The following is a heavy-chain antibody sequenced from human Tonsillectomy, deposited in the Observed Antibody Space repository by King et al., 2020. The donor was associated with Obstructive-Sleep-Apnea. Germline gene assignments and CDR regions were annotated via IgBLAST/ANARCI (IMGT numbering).Heavy chain of an antibody. J-gene: IGHJ4*02. Sequence: VQLVESGGGVVQPGRSLRLSCAASGFTFSNYGMHWVRQAPGKGLEWVAVISDYGSRRYYANSVKGRFTISRDNSKNTLYLQMNSLRAEDTAWYSCAKEEGWGSGSYPGDNWGQGTLVTVSS. D-gene: IGHD3-10*01. V-gene: IGHV3-30*18. CDR1: GFTFSNYG. CDR3: AKEEGWGSGSYPGDN. CDR2: ISDYGSRR.